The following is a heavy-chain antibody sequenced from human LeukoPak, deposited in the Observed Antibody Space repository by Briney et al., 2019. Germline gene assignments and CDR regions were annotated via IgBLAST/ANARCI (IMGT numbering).Heavy chain of an antibody. D-gene: IGHD3-3*01. CDR1: GYTFTSYD. CDR3: ARGLYDFWSGHYYGMDV. J-gene: IGHJ6*02. Sequence: ASVKVSCKASGYTFTSYDINWVRQATGQGLEWMGWMNPNSGNTGYAQKFQGRVTMTRNTSISTAYMELSSLRSEDTAVYYCARGLYDFWSGHYYGMDVWGQGTTVTVSS. V-gene: IGHV1-8*01. CDR2: MNPNSGNT.